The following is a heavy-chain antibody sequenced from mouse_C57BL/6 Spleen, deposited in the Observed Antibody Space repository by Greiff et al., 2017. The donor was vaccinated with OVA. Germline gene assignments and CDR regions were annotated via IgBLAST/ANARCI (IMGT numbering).Heavy chain of an antibody. D-gene: IGHD2-3*01. Sequence: EVQRVESGPELVKPGASVKISCKASGYTFTDYYMNWVKQSHGKSLEWIGDINPNNGGTSYNQKFKGKATLTVDKSSSTAYMELRSLTSEDSAVYYCARSGDGYYGGFAYWGQGTLVTVSA. CDR3: ARSGDGYYGGFAY. CDR1: GYTFTDYY. J-gene: IGHJ3*01. V-gene: IGHV1-26*01. CDR2: INPNNGGT.